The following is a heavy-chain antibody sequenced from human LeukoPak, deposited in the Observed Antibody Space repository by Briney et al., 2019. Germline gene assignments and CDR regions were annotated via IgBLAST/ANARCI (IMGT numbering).Heavy chain of an antibody. Sequence: AASVKVSCKASGYTLTGYYMHWVRQAPGQRLEWMGWINPNSGGTNYAQKFQGRVTMTRDTSISTAYMELSRLRSDDTAVYYCARLYYGSGSPFDYWGQGSLVTVSA. J-gene: IGHJ4*02. CDR2: INPNSGGT. CDR1: GYTLTGYY. CDR3: ARLYYGSGSPFDY. D-gene: IGHD3-10*01. V-gene: IGHV1-2*02.